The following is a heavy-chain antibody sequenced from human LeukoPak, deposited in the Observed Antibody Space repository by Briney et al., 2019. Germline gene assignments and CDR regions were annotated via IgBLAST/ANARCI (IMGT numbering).Heavy chain of an antibody. CDR1: GGSISSGSYY. V-gene: IGHV4-61*02. J-gene: IGHJ4*02. D-gene: IGHD6-13*01. CDR2: IYTSGST. Sequence: SETLSLTCTVSGGSISSGSYYWSWIRQPAGKGLEWIGRIYTSGSTNYNPSLKSRVTISIDTSKNQFSLKLSSVTAADTAVYYCARLIAAAGILFWDYWGQGTLVTVSS. CDR3: ARLIAAAGILFWDY.